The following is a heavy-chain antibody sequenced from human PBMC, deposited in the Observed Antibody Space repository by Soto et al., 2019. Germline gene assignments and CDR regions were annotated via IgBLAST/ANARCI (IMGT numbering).Heavy chain of an antibody. CDR2: TYYRSKWYS. D-gene: IGHD2-8*01. V-gene: IGHV6-1*01. J-gene: IGHJ5*02. CDR1: GYSVSIDSAA. Sequence: SHPLXLTCGISGYSVSIDSAACNCIRLSPSRGVEWLGRTYYRSKWYSVYAPYVKSRISINPDTSKNQFSLQLNSVTPDDTAVSYCERGNATIRTCGQGTLVNVYS. CDR3: ERGNATIRT.